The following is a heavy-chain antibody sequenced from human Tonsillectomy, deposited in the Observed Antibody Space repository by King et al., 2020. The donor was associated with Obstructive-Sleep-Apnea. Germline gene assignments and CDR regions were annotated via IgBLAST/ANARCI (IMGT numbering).Heavy chain of an antibody. CDR2: ISSRGGTI. CDR1: GFTFSDYF. Sequence: VQLVESGGGLVNPGGSLRLSCAASGFTFSDYFMSWIRQAPGKGLEWVSYISSRGGTIYYADSVKGRFTISRDNAKNSLYLQMNSLSAEDTAVYFCAREGTATDDYFDYWGQGTLVTASS. V-gene: IGHV3-11*01. D-gene: IGHD2-21*02. J-gene: IGHJ4*02. CDR3: AREGTATDDYFDY.